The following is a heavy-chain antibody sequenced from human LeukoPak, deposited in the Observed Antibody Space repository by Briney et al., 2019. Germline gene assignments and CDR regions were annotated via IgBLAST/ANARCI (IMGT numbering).Heavy chain of an antibody. V-gene: IGHV3-23*01. CDR2: ISGSGGST. CDR1: GFTFSSYA. CDR3: TRDGATGGVRYYYGMDV. D-gene: IGHD5-24*01. Sequence: TGGSLRLSCAASGFTFSSYAMSWVRQAPGKGLEWVSAISGSGGSTYYADSVKGRFTISRDNAKNSLYLQMNSLRAEDTAVYYCTRDGATGGVRYYYGMDVWGQGTTVTVTS. J-gene: IGHJ6*02.